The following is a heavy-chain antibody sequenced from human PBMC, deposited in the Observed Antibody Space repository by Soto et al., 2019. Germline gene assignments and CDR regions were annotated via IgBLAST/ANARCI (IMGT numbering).Heavy chain of an antibody. V-gene: IGHV1-8*01. Sequence: ASVKVSCKASGYTFTSYDINWVRQGTGQGLEWMGWMNPNSGNTGYAQKFQGRVTMTRNTSISTAYMELSSLRSEDTAVYYCARAHYDILTGYYSQWFDPWGQGTLVTVSS. CDR2: MNPNSGNT. D-gene: IGHD3-9*01. CDR1: GYTFTSYD. J-gene: IGHJ5*02. CDR3: ARAHYDILTGYYSQWFDP.